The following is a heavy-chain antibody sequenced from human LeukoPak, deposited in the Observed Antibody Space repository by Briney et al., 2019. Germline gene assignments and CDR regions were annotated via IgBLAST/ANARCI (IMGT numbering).Heavy chain of an antibody. D-gene: IGHD3-10*01. CDR2: IRTDNGHT. CDR1: DYTFSHYG. Sequence: ASVKVSCKASDYTFSHYGFTWVRQVRGQGLEWLGWIRTDNGHTDYIQRLQGRITMTADTSTNTAYMELSSLRSEDTAVYYCARVDRRPYYYGSGSYYENENWFDPWGQGTLVTVSS. CDR3: ARVDRRPYYYGSGSYYENENWFDP. V-gene: IGHV1-18*01. J-gene: IGHJ5*02.